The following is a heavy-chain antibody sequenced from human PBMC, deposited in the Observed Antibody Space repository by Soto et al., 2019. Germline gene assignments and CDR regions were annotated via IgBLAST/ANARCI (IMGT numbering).Heavy chain of an antibody. CDR3: ARAGGIAAAGTWYYYYGMDV. CDR1: GFTFSSYW. J-gene: IGHJ6*02. Sequence: PGGSLRLSCAASGFTFSSYWMSWVRQAPGKGLEWVANIKQDGSEKYYVDSVKGRFTISRDNAKNSLYLQMNSLRAEDTAVYYCARAGGIAAAGTWYYYYGMDVWGQGTTVTVSS. CDR2: IKQDGSEK. D-gene: IGHD6-13*01. V-gene: IGHV3-7*01.